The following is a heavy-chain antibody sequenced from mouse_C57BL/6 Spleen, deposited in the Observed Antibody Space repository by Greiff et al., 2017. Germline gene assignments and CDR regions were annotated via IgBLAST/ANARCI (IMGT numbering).Heavy chain of an antibody. D-gene: IGHD1-1*01. CDR3: ARWDYYYGSSPYYYAMDY. CDR1: GYTFTSYW. CDR2: IHPNSGST. J-gene: IGHJ4*01. V-gene: IGHV1-64*01. Sequence: VQLQQPGAELVKPGASVKLSCKASGYTFTSYWMHWVKQRPGQGLEWIGMIHPNSGSTNYNEKFKSKATLTVDNSYSTAYMQLSSLTSEDSAVYYCARWDYYYGSSPYYYAMDYWGQGTSVTVSS.